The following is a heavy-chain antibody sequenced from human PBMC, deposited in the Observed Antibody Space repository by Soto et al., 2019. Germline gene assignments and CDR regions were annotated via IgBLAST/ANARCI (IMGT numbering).Heavy chain of an antibody. CDR3: ARDFLSSSGMVRGYGMDV. Sequence: QVQLQESGPGLVKPSQTLSLTCTVSGGSISSGGYYWSWIRQHPGKGLEWIGYIYYSGSTYYNPSLKSRVTISVDTSKNQFSLKLSSVTAADTAVYYCARDFLSSSGMVRGYGMDVWGQGTTVTVSS. J-gene: IGHJ6*02. D-gene: IGHD3-10*01. CDR1: GGSISSGGYY. V-gene: IGHV4-31*03. CDR2: IYYSGST.